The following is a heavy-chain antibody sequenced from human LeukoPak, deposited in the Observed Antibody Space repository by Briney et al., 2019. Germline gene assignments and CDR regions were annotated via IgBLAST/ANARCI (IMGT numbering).Heavy chain of an antibody. CDR1: GFTFNLYY. CDR2: ISSSSSTI. CDR3: AREQDSGSYDY. D-gene: IGHD1-26*01. V-gene: IGHV3-48*04. Sequence: GGSLRLSCATSGFTFNLYYMHWVRQAPGKGLEWVSYISSSSSTIYYADSVKGRFTISRDNAKNSLYLQMNSLRAEDTAVYYCAREQDSGSYDYWGQGTLVTVSS. J-gene: IGHJ4*02.